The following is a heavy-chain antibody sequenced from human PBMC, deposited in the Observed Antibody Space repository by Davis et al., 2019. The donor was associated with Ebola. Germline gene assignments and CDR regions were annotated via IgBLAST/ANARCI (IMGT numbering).Heavy chain of an antibody. CDR3: AKGIPTYYYDSSGYYTTYYFDY. CDR2: ISGSGGST. V-gene: IGHV3-23*01. D-gene: IGHD3-22*01. CDR1: GFTFSSYA. Sequence: GESLKISCAASGFTFSSYAMSWVRQAPGKGLEWVSAISGSGGSTYYADSVKGRFTISSDNSKNTLYLQMNSLRAEDTAVYYCAKGIPTYYYDSSGYYTTYYFDYWGQGTLVTVSS. J-gene: IGHJ4*02.